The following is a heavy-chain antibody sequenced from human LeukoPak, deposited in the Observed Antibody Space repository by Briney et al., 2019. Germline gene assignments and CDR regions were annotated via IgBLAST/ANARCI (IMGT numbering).Heavy chain of an antibody. V-gene: IGHV4-34*01. J-gene: IGHJ5*02. Sequence: SETLSLTCAVYGGSFSGYYWSWLRQPPGKGLEWIGEINHSGSTNYNPSLKSRVTISVDTSKNQFSLKLSSVTAADTAVYYCARPRGAVGQAWFDPWGQGTLVTVSS. CDR3: ARPRGAVGQAWFDP. CDR2: INHSGST. D-gene: IGHD3-16*01. CDR1: GGSFSGYY.